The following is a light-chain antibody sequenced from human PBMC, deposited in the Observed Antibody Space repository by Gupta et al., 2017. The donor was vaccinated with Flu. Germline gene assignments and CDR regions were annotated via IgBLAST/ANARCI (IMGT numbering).Light chain of an antibody. Sequence: VGDRVTITCRASQSISSYLNWYQQKPGKAPKLLIYAASSLQSGVPSRFSGSGSGTDFTLTISSLQPEDFATYYCQQSYSTPKTFGQGTKVEIK. CDR1: QSISSY. CDR2: AAS. CDR3: QQSYSTPKT. V-gene: IGKV1-39*01. J-gene: IGKJ1*01.